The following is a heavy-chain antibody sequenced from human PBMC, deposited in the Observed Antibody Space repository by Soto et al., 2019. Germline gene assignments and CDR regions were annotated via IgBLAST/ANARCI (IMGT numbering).Heavy chain of an antibody. D-gene: IGHD3-9*01. CDR2: ISYDGSNK. J-gene: IGHJ4*02. CDR3: AKDRHLTGYCTIDY. V-gene: IGHV3-30*18. CDR1: GFTFSSYG. Sequence: PGGSLRLSCAASGFTFSSYGMHWVRQAPGKGLEWVAVISYDGSNKYYADSVKGRFTISRDNSKNTLYLQMNSLRAEDTAVYYCAKDRHLTGYCTIDYWGQGTLVTVSS.